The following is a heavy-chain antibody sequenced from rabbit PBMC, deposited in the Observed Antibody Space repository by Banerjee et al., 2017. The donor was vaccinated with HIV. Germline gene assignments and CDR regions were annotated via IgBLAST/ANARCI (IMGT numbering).Heavy chain of an antibody. J-gene: IGHJ6*01. D-gene: IGHD4-2*01. Sequence: QQQLEESGGGLVKPGGTLTLTCKASGFDFSSYYMGWVRQAPGKGLEWIACINTNSGNTVYASWAKGRFTISKTSSTTVPLQMTSLTAADTAAYFCARQEYAGSPMWGPGTLVTVS. CDR2: INTNSGNT. CDR3: ARQEYAGSPM. CDR1: GFDFSSYY. V-gene: IGHV1S45*01.